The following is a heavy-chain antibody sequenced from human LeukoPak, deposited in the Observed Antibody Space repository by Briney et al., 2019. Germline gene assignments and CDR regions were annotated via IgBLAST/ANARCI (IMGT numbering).Heavy chain of an antibody. Sequence: SETLSLTCAVSGYSISSGYYWGWIRQPPGKGLEWIGSIYHSGSTYYNPSLKSRVTISVDTPKNQFSLKLSSVTAADTAVYYCASITMIVVVDYWGQGTLVTVSS. V-gene: IGHV4-38-2*01. D-gene: IGHD3-22*01. J-gene: IGHJ4*02. CDR2: IYHSGST. CDR3: ASITMIVVVDY. CDR1: GYSISSGYY.